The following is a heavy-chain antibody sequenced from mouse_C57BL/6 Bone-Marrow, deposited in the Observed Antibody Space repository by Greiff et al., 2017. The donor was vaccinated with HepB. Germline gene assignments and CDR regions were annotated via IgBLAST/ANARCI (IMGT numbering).Heavy chain of an antibody. D-gene: IGHD1-1*01. CDR3: ARSLEVTTVVAPFAY. V-gene: IGHV1-72*01. Sequence: VQLQQPGAELVKPGASVKLSCKASGYTFTSYWMHWVKQMPGRGLEWIGRIDPNSGGTKYNEKFKSKATLTVDKPSSTAYMQLSSLTSEDSAVYYCARSLEVTTVVAPFAYWGQGTLVTVSA. CDR1: GYTFTSYW. J-gene: IGHJ3*01. CDR2: IDPNSGGT.